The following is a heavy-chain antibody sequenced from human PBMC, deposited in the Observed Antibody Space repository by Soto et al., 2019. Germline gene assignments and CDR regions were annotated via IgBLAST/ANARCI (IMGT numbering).Heavy chain of an antibody. V-gene: IGHV3-7*03. CDR3: ATRRRMVSGWYFDL. CDR2: IKPDGSER. Sequence: EAQLVESGGGLVQSGGSLRLSCAASGVTFRDYWMIWVRQAPGKGLEWVAHIKPDGSERYFVDSVRGRFTISRDNAEKSLYLQMISLRVDDTAVYYCATRRRMVSGWYFDLWGRVTTVTVSS. J-gene: IGHJ2*01. CDR1: GVTFRDYW. D-gene: IGHD5-18*01.